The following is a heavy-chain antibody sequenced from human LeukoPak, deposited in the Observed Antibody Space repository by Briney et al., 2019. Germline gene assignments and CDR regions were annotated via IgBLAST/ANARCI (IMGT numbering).Heavy chain of an antibody. CDR1: GYTFSNYW. CDR2: IKEDGSDK. J-gene: IGHJ4*02. V-gene: IGHV3-7*03. CDR3: ARAPVTSCRGAFCYPFDY. D-gene: IGHD2-15*01. Sequence: GGSLRLSCAASGYTFSNYWLSWVRQAPGKGLEWVANIKEDGSDKYYVDSVKGRFTVSRDNAKKSLYLQMNSLRAEDTAVYYCARAPVTSCRGAFCYPFDYWGPGILVTVSS.